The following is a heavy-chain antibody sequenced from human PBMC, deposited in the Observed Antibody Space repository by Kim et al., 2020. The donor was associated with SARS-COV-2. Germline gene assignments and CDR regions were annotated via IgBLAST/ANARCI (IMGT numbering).Heavy chain of an antibody. V-gene: IGHV1-69*13. Sequence: SVKVSCKASGGTFSSYAISWVRQAPGQGLEWMGGIIPIFGTANYAQKFQGRVTITADESTSTAYMGLSSLRSEDTAVYYCARAGAVVPAASDYWGQGTLVTVSS. CDR1: GGTFSSYA. D-gene: IGHD2-2*01. CDR3: ARAGAVVPAASDY. CDR2: IIPIFGTA. J-gene: IGHJ4*02.